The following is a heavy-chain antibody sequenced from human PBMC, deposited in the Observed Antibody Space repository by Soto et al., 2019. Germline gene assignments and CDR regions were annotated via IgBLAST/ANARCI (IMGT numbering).Heavy chain of an antibody. CDR3: ARAGYDFLSGYYPMDV. V-gene: IGHV3-11*06. D-gene: IGHD3-3*01. CDR1: GFTFSDYY. J-gene: IGHJ6*02. Sequence: GGSLRLSCAASGFTFSDYYMSWIRQVSGKGLEWVSYISSSSSYTNYADSVKGRFTISRDNTKNSMYLQMNSLRAEDAAVYYCARAGYDFLSGYYPMDVWGQGTTVTVSS. CDR2: ISSSSSYT.